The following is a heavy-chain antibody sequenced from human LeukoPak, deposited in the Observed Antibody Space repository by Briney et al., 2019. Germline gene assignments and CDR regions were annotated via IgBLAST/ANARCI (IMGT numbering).Heavy chain of an antibody. Sequence: GGSLRLSCAASGFTFSGSTMHWVRQASGKGLEWVGRIRSKANSYATAYAASVKGRFTISRDDSKNMAYLQMNSMKTEDTAVYYCFSLEYYGSGSLDWGQGTLVTVSS. D-gene: IGHD3-10*01. CDR1: GFTFSGST. J-gene: IGHJ4*02. CDR3: FSLEYYGSGSLD. CDR2: IRSKANSYAT. V-gene: IGHV3-73*01.